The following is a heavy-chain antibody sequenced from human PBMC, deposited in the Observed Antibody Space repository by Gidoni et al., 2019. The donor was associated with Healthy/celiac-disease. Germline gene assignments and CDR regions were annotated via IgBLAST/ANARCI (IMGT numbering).Heavy chain of an antibody. V-gene: IGHV3-30*04. J-gene: IGHJ4*02. D-gene: IGHD3-10*01. CDR3: AGDMDSFDY. CDR2: ISYDGSNK. CDR1: GFTFRCYA. Sequence: QVQLVESGGGVCQPGRSLSLPCARLGFTFRCYAMRWVRQAPGSGLEWVAVISYDGSNKYYADSVKGRFTISRDNSKNTLYLQMNSLRAEDTAVYYCAGDMDSFDYWGQGTLVTVSS.